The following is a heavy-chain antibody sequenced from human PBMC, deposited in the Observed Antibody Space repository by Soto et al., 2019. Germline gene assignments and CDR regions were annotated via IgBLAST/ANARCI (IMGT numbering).Heavy chain of an antibody. CDR2: MNPNSGNT. D-gene: IGHD6-13*01. J-gene: IGHJ5*02. CDR1: GYTFTSYD. V-gene: IGHV1-8*01. CDR3: ARAAAGYNWFDP. Sequence: ASVKVSCKASGYTFTSYDINWVRQATGQGLEWMGWMNPNSGNTGYAQKFQGRVTMTTDTSTSTAYMELRSLRSDDTAVYYCARAAAGYNWFDPWGQGTLVTVSS.